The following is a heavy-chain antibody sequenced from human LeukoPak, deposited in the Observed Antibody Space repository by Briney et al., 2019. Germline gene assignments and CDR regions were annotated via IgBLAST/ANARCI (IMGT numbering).Heavy chain of an antibody. V-gene: IGHV3-49*03. Sequence: PGGSLRLSCTASGFTFGDYAMSWFRQAPGEGLEWVGFIRSKAHGGTTEYAASVKGGFTISRDDSKSTAYLQMDSLKTEDTAVYYCTRAGRYCSGGSCYSFYWGQGTLVTVSS. CDR3: TRAGRYCSGGSCYSFY. D-gene: IGHD2-15*01. CDR1: GFTFGDYA. J-gene: IGHJ4*02. CDR2: IRSKAHGGTT.